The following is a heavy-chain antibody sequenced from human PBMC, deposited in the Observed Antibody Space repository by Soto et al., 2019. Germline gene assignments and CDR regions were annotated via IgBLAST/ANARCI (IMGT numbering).Heavy chain of an antibody. Sequence: AASVKVSCKVSGYTLTELSMHWVRQAPGKGLEWMGGFDPEDGETIYAQKFQGRVTMTEDTSTDTAYMELSGLRSEDTAVYYCATIAYYYDSSGYNVFDYWGQGTLVTVSS. D-gene: IGHD3-22*01. V-gene: IGHV1-24*01. CDR2: FDPEDGET. CDR3: ATIAYYYDSSGYNVFDY. CDR1: GYTLTELS. J-gene: IGHJ4*02.